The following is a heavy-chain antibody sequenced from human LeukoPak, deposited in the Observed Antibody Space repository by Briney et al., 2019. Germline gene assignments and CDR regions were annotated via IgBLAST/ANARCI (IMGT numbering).Heavy chain of an antibody. CDR2: INPNSGGT. J-gene: IGHJ6*02. D-gene: IGHD3-3*01. CDR3: ARELIGVVSPRYYYYYGVDV. Sequence: ASVKVSCKASGYTFTGYYMHWVRQAPGQGLEWMGWINPNSGGTNCAQKFQGRVTMTRDTSISTAYMELSRLRSDDTAVYYCARELIGVVSPRYYYYYGVDVWGQGTTVTVSS. CDR1: GYTFTGYY. V-gene: IGHV1-2*02.